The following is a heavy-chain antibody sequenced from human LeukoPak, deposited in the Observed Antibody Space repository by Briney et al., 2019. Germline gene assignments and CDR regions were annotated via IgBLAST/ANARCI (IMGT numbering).Heavy chain of an antibody. V-gene: IGHV1-2*02. CDR3: ARGNYDFWSGYAGAYGMDV. J-gene: IGHJ6*02. CDR1: GYTFTGYY. D-gene: IGHD3-3*01. Sequence: ASVKVSCKASGYTFTGYYIRWLRQAPGQGLEWMGWINSHSDDRNYAQRFQGRVTMTRDTSISTVYMELSRLRSDDTAVYYCARGNYDFWSGYAGAYGMDVWGQGTTVTVSS. CDR2: INSHSDDR.